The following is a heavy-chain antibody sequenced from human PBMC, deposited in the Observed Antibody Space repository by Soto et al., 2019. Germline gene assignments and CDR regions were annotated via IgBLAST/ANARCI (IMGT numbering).Heavy chain of an antibody. CDR3: ASSSRVLLDY. J-gene: IGHJ4*02. CDR1: GGTFSSYS. V-gene: IGHV1-69*02. Sequence: QVQLVQSGAAVKKPGSSVKVSCKASGGTFSSYSISWVRQAPGQGLEWMGRIIPILGIANYAQNFQGRVTITADKSTSTAYMELSSLRSEDTAVYYCASSSRVLLDYWGQGTLVTVSS. CDR2: IIPILGIA. D-gene: IGHD3-10*01.